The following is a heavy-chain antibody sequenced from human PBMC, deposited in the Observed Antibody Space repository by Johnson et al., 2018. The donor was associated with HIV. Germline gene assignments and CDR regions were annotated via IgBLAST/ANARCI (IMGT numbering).Heavy chain of an antibody. D-gene: IGHD6-19*01. CDR2: IYSGGST. CDR3: ARDRLDSSGWYGTDAFDI. CDR1: GFSVSNNY. V-gene: IGHV3-66*01. Sequence: VQLVESGGGLVQSGGSLRLSCGASGFSVSNNYMNWVRQAPGKGLEWVSVIYSGGSTYYADSVKGRFTISRDNSKNTLYLQMNSLRAEDTAVYYCARDRLDSSGWYGTDAFDIWGQGTMVTVSS. J-gene: IGHJ3*02.